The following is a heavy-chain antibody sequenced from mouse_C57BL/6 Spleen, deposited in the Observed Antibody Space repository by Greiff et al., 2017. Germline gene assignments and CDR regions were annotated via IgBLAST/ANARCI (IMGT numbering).Heavy chain of an antibody. J-gene: IGHJ4*01. V-gene: IGHV2-2*01. CDR2: IGSGGST. CDR3: ARKWPHYYAMDY. Sequence: QVQLKESGPGLVQPSPCLSITCTVSGFSLTSYGVHWVRQSPGKGLEWLGVIGSGGSTDYNAAFISRLSISKDNSKSQVFLKMNSLQADDTAIYYCARKWPHYYAMDYWGQGTSVTVSS. CDR1: GFSLTSYG.